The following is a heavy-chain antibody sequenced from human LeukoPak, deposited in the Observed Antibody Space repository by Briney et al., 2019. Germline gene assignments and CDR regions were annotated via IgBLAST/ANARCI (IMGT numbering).Heavy chain of an antibody. CDR1: GYTFTSYA. D-gene: IGHD5-18*01. CDR3: ATTLQLWPYDAFDI. J-gene: IGHJ3*02. Sequence: GASVKVSCKASGYTFTSYAMNWVRQAPGQGLEWMGWINTNTGNPTYAQGFTGRFVFSLDTSVSTAYLQISSLKAEDTAVYYCATTLQLWPYDAFDIWGQGTMVTVSS. CDR2: INTNTGNP. V-gene: IGHV7-4-1*02.